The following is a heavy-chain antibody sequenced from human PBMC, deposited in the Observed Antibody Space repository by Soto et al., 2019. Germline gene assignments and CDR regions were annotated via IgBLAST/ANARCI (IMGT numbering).Heavy chain of an antibody. V-gene: IGHV4-34*01. CDR3: ARLEYRSSPFAY. J-gene: IGHJ4*02. Sequence: SETLSLTCAVYGGSFSGYYWSWIRQPPGKGLEWIGEINHSGSTNYNPSLKSRVTISVDTSKNQFSLKLSSVTAADTAVYYCARLEYRSSPFAYWGQGTLVTVSS. CDR2: INHSGST. CDR1: GGSFSGYY. D-gene: IGHD6-6*01.